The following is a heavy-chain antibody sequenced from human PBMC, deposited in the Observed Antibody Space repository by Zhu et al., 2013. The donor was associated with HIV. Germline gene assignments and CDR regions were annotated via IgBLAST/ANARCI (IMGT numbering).Heavy chain of an antibody. D-gene: IGHD3-22*01. J-gene: IGHJ4*02. V-gene: IGHV1-46*01. CDR2: INPSGGST. CDR1: GYTFTSYY. Sequence: QVQLVQSGAEVKKPGASVKVSCKASGYTFTSYYMHWVRQAPGQGLEWMGIINPSGGSTSYAQKFQGRVTMTRDTSTSTAYMELRSLRSDDTAVYYCARDRSADYYDSSGYYLTSFDYWGPGNPGHRLL. CDR3: ARDRSADYYDSSGYYLTSFDY.